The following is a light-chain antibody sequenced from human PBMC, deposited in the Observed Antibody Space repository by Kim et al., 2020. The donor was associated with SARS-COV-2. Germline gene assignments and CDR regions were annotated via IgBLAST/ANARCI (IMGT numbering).Light chain of an antibody. Sequence: QSITTSCTGTSSDVGGYNYVSWYQQHPGKAPKLMIYDVSNRPSGVSNRFSGSKSGNTASLTISGLQAEDEADYYCSSYTSSSTPGVFGGGTQLTVL. CDR1: SSDVGGYNY. V-gene: IGLV2-14*03. CDR2: DVS. J-gene: IGLJ2*01. CDR3: SSYTSSSTPGV.